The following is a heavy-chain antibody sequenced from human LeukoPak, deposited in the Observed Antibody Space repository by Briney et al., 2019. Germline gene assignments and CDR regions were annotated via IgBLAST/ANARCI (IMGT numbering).Heavy chain of an antibody. Sequence: SETLSLTCAVYGGSFSGYYWSWIHQPPGKGLEWIGEINHSGSTNYNPSLKSRVTISVDTSKNQFSLKLSSVTAADTAVYYCARGYGSGSYFNSGYYYYMDVWGKGTTVTVSS. D-gene: IGHD3-10*01. J-gene: IGHJ6*03. CDR2: INHSGST. V-gene: IGHV4-34*01. CDR3: ARGYGSGSYFNSGYYYYMDV. CDR1: GGSFSGYY.